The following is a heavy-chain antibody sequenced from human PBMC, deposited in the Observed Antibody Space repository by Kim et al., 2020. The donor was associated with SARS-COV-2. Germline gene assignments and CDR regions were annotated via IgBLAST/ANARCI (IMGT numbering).Heavy chain of an antibody. CDR2: INHSGST. Sequence: SETLSLTCAVYGGSFSGYYWSWIRQPPGKGLEWIGEINHSGSTNYNPSLKSRVTISVDTSKNQFSLKLSSVTAADTAVYYCARGRGGGTVVTLGVGDYY. CDR3: ARGRGGGTVVTLGVGDYY. J-gene: IGHJ6*01. D-gene: IGHD2-15*01. CDR1: GGSFSGYY. V-gene: IGHV4-34*01.